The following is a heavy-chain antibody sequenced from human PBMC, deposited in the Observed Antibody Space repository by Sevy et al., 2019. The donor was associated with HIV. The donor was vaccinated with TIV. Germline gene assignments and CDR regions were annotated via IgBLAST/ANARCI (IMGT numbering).Heavy chain of an antibody. J-gene: IGHJ3*02. D-gene: IGHD3-10*01. V-gene: IGHV3-53*01. CDR1: GFTVSSNY. CDR3: ASGSSTMVRGVIRDAFDI. Sequence: GGSLRLSCAASGFTVSSNYMSWVRQAPGKGLEWVSVIYSGGSTYYADSVKGRFTISRDNSKNTLYLQMNSLRAEDTGVYYCASGSSTMVRGVIRDAFDIWGQGTMVTVSS. CDR2: IYSGGST.